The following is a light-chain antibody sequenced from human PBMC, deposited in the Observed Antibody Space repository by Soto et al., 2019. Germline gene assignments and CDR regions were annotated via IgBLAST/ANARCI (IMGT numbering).Light chain of an antibody. Sequence: QSALTQPASVSGSPEQSIAISCTGTSSDVGGYNYVSWYQQHPGKAPKLMIHEVSNRPSGVSDRFSDSKSGNTASLTISGLQADDEADYYCSSNTSYTTRVFGTGTKLTV. CDR3: SSNTSYTTRV. CDR1: SSDVGGYNY. CDR2: EVS. J-gene: IGLJ1*01. V-gene: IGLV2-14*01.